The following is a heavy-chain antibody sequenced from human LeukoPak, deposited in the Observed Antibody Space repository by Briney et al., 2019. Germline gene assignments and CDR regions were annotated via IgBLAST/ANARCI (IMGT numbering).Heavy chain of an antibody. V-gene: IGHV4-34*01. CDR1: GGSFSGYY. CDR3: ARGQWFRAF. CDR2: IHYSGSV. Sequence: KPSETLSLTCAVYGGSFSGYYWTWIRQPPGKGLEWIGEIHYSGSVTYNPSLETRVTISVDTSKNQFSLRINSVIAADTAVYYCARGQWFRAFWSRGTPVTVSS. J-gene: IGHJ4*02. D-gene: IGHD3-10*01.